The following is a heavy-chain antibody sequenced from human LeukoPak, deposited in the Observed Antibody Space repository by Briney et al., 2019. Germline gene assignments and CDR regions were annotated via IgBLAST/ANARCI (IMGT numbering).Heavy chain of an antibody. D-gene: IGHD3-3*01. Sequence: GGSLRLSCAASGFRFSSYSMSWVRQAPGKGLEWVSSISGSGTDTYYADSVKGRFTISRDQSNDSLYLQMDSLRAGETDIYYCEKGLRFLEWLSYSPFDHWGQGTLVTVSS. CDR3: EKGLRFLEWLSYSPFDH. J-gene: IGHJ4*02. V-gene: IGHV3-23*01. CDR1: GFRFSSYS. CDR2: ISGSGTDT.